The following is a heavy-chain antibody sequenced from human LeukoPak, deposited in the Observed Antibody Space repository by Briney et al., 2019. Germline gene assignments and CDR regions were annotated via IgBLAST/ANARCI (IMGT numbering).Heavy chain of an antibody. CDR1: GYTLTELS. V-gene: IGHV1-24*01. J-gene: IGHJ3*02. D-gene: IGHD4-17*01. Sequence: ASVKVSCKVSGYTLTELSMHWVRQAPGKGLEWMGGFDPEDGETIYVQKFQGRVTMTEDTSTDTAYMELSSLRSEDTAVYYCATDPVSNHDYGDTHAFDIWGQGTMVTVSS. CDR2: FDPEDGET. CDR3: ATDPVSNHDYGDTHAFDI.